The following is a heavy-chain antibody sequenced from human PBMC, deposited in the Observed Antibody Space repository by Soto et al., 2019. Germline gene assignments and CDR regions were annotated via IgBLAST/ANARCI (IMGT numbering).Heavy chain of an antibody. V-gene: IGHV3-21*01. CDR1: GFTFSSYS. CDR3: ARPPLSEDAFDI. Sequence: EVQLVEAGGGLVKPGGSLRVSGAASGFTFSSYSMNWVRQAPGKGLEWVSSISSSSSYIYYADSVKGRFTISRDNAKNSPYLQMNSLRAEDTAVYYCARPPLSEDAFDIWGQGTMVTVSS. CDR2: ISSSSSYI. J-gene: IGHJ3*02.